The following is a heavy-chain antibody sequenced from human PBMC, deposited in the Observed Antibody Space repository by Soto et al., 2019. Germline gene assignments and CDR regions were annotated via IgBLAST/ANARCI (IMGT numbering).Heavy chain of an antibody. Sequence: QVQLQQWGAGLLKPSETLSLTCAVYGGSFSANYWTWIRQPPGKGLEWIGEINHRGSTNYSPSLKNRVTISVDTSNIHFSLKLTSVTAADTAVYYCASARFDYWGRGILVTVSS. CDR1: GGSFSANY. CDR2: INHRGST. V-gene: IGHV4-34*01. CDR3: ASARFDY. J-gene: IGHJ4*02.